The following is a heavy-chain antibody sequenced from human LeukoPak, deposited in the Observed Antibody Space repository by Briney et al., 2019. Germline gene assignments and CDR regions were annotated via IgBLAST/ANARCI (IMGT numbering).Heavy chain of an antibody. D-gene: IGHD3-3*02. CDR1: GYSISSGYY. CDR3: ASCIFGVVIFHY. Sequence: SETLSLTCTVSGYSISSGYYWGWIRQPPGKGLEWIGSIYHSGSTYYNPPLKSRVTISVDTSKNQFSLKLSSVTAADTAVYYCASCIFGVVIFHYWGQGTLVTVSS. CDR2: IYHSGST. J-gene: IGHJ4*02. V-gene: IGHV4-38-2*02.